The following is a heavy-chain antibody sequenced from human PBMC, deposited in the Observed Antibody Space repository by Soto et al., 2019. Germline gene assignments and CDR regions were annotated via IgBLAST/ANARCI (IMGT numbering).Heavy chain of an antibody. CDR2: LHSGGDT. CDR3: ARDGPYYYASRMDV. J-gene: IGHJ6*02. CDR1: GIPVSSNY. D-gene: IGHD3-10*01. Sequence: EVQLVESGGGLVQPGGSLRLSCVASGIPVSSNYMTWVRQAPGKGLEWVSVLHSGGDTYYANSVKGRFTISRHDSTNTGFLQMNSRTAEDRAVYYCARDGPYYYASRMDVWGQGTTVSVSS. V-gene: IGHV3-53*04.